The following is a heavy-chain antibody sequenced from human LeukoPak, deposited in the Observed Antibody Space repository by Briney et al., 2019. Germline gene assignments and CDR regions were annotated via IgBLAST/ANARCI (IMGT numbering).Heavy chain of an antibody. V-gene: IGHV4-59*01. Sequence: SETLSLTCTVSGGSISSYYWSWIRQPPGKGLEWIGYIYYSGSTNYNPSLKSRVTISVDTSKNQFSLKLSSVTAADTAVYYCARNSFWSGIDYWGQGTLVTVSS. D-gene: IGHD3-3*01. CDR3: ARNSFWSGIDY. CDR1: GGSISSYY. J-gene: IGHJ4*02. CDR2: IYYSGST.